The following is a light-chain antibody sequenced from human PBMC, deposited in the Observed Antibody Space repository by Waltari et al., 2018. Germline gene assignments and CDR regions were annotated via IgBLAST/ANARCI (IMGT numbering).Light chain of an antibody. CDR3: QQRSAWPRT. CDR2: DAS. CDR1: QSINTY. Sequence: EIVLTQSPATLSLSPGERATLSCRASQSINTYLAWYQRKPGQAPRLLIHDASNRATGIPARFSGSGSGTDFTLTISSLEPEDFAVYYCQQRSAWPRTFGQGTKLEIK. J-gene: IGKJ2*01. V-gene: IGKV3-11*01.